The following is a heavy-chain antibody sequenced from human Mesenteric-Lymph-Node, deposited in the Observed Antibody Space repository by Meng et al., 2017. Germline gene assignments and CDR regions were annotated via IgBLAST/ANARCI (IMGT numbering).Heavy chain of an antibody. CDR1: GYTFSSYD. D-gene: IGHD4-11*01. V-gene: IGHV1-2*06. Sequence: QVQLVQSGAEVKKPGASVKVSCKASGYTFSSYDINWVRQATGQGLEWMGRINPHTGGINYAQEFQGRVAMTRDTSISTAYMELSRLRTDDTAVYYCAKIGSNHQFDLWGQGTLVTVSS. CDR3: AKIGSNHQFDL. J-gene: IGHJ4*02. CDR2: INPHTGGI.